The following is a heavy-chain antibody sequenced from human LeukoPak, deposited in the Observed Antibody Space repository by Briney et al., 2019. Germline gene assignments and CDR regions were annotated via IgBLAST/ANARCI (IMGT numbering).Heavy chain of an antibody. CDR1: GFTFSSYG. J-gene: IGHJ6*04. Sequence: PGGSLRLSCAASGFTFSSYGMHWVRQAPGKGLEWVAVISYDGSNKYYADSVKGRFTISRGNSKNTLYLQMNSLRAEDTAVYYCAKSGYSSGWPYYYGMDVWGKGTTVTVSS. V-gene: IGHV3-30*18. CDR2: ISYDGSNK. D-gene: IGHD6-19*01. CDR3: AKSGYSSGWPYYYGMDV.